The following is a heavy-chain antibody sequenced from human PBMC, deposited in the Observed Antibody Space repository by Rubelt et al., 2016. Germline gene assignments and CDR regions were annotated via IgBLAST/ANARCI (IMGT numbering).Heavy chain of an antibody. Sequence: QVQLQQWGAGLLKPSETLSLTCAVYGGSFSDFFWNWIRQPPGKGLEWIGEINHSGSTSYNPSLKSRVTISVDTSKNQFSLGLSSVTAADTAVYYCVRQMVSDGYDSWGQGTLVTVSS. J-gene: IGHJ4*02. CDR2: INHSGST. CDR3: VRQMVSDGYDS. CDR1: GGSFSDFF. D-gene: IGHD2-2*03. V-gene: IGHV4-34*01.